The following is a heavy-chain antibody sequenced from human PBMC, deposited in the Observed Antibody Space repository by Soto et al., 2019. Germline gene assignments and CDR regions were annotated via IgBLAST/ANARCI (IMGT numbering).Heavy chain of an antibody. CDR3: ATTKGVTAAGTFDY. J-gene: IGHJ4*02. CDR2: IYYSGST. V-gene: IGHV4-31*03. CDR1: GGSISSGGYY. D-gene: IGHD6-13*01. Sequence: SETLSLTCTVSGGSISSGGYYWSWIRQHPGKGLEWIGYIYYSGSTYYNPSLKSRVTISVDPSKNQFPLKLSSVTAAGTAVYYCATTKGVTAAGTFDYWGQGTLVTVSS.